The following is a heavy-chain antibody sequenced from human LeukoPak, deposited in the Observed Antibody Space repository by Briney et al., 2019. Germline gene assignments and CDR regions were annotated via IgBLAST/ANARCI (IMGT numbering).Heavy chain of an antibody. D-gene: IGHD3-3*01. CDR3: ARGHRAWSY. Sequence: PGGSLRLSCAASGFTFSSYWMSWVRQAPGKGLEWVANVKQDGSEKNYVHSVKGRFTISRDNAKNSLYLQMNSLRVDDTAVYYCARGHRAWSYWGQGTLVTVSS. J-gene: IGHJ4*02. V-gene: IGHV3-7*01. CDR2: VKQDGSEK. CDR1: GFTFSSYW.